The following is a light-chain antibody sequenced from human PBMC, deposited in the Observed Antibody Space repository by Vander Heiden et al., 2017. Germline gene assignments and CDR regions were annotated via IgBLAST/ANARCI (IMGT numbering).Light chain of an antibody. J-gene: IGLJ1*01. CDR2: DVS. Sequence: HSALTQPASVSGYPGQSITISCTGTSSDVGGYNYVSWYQQHPGKAPKLMIYDVSNRPSGVSNRFSGSKSGNTASLTISGLQAEDEADYYCSSYTSSSTLYVFGTGTKVTVL. CDR3: SSYTSSSTLYV. CDR1: SSDVGGYNY. V-gene: IGLV2-14*01.